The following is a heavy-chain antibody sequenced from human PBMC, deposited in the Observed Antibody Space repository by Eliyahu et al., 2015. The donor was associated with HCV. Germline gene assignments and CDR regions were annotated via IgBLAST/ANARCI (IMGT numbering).Heavy chain of an antibody. Sequence: EVQVVESGGRLVQPGGSLXLSYSASGFPFNKYAMHWVRQAPGKGLEYVSLISNSGYTKEYSDSVKGRFTVSRDNSNDTVFLQMSSLRVEDTAVYYCVKDGRWLEMTVYNYDMEVWGQGTTVTVSS. CDR3: VKDGRWLEMTVYNYDMEV. J-gene: IGHJ6*02. CDR2: ISNSGYTK. CDR1: GFPFNKYA. D-gene: IGHD6-19*01. V-gene: IGHV3-64D*06.